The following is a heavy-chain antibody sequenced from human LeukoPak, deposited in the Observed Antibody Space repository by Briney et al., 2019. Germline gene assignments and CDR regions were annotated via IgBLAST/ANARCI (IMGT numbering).Heavy chain of an antibody. CDR1: GFTFSSYW. V-gene: IGHV3-7*01. CDR3: ACSTVVTQGAFDI. Sequence: PGGSLRLSCAASGFTFSSYWMSWVRQAPGKGLEWVANIKQDGSEKYYADSVKGRFTISRDNAKSTLYLQMNSLRAEDTAVYYCACSTVVTQGAFDIWGQGTMVTVSP. J-gene: IGHJ3*02. D-gene: IGHD4-23*01. CDR2: IKQDGSEK.